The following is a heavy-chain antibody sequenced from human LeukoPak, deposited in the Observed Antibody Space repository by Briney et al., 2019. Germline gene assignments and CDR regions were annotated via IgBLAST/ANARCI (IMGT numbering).Heavy chain of an antibody. V-gene: IGHV3-33*01. CDR3: ARMGGYSGYDLGY. D-gene: IGHD5-12*01. CDR1: GVTSRSFG. J-gene: IGHJ4*02. Sequence: PGGSLRLSCATSGVTSRSFGMHWVRQAPGKGLEWVALIWYDGSNENYADSVRGRFTISRDNSKNTLYLQMNSLRAEDTAVYYCARMGGYSGYDLGYWGQGTLVTVSS. CDR2: IWYDGSNE.